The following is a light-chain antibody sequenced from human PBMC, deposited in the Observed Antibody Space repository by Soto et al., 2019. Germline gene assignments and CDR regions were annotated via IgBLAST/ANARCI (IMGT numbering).Light chain of an antibody. V-gene: IGKV3-20*01. CDR1: QSISSSY. CDR2: GAS. CDR3: QPYGSSGT. J-gene: IGKJ1*01. Sequence: VKMSAGALSLSTEERATLSCRASQSISSSYLAWYQQKPGQAPRLLIYGASRRATGIPDRFSGSGSGTDFTLTISRLEPEDFAVYYCQPYGSSGTFGQGTKAAIK.